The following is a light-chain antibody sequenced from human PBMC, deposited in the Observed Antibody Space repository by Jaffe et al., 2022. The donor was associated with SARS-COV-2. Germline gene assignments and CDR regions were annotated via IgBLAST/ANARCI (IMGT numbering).Light chain of an antibody. J-gene: IGKJ1*01. V-gene: IGKV2-28*01. CDR1: QSLLHRNRYNY. CDR2: LGS. CDR3: MQSLQTRT. Sequence: DIVMTQSPLSLPVIPGEPASISCRSSQSLLHRNRYNYLDWYLQKPGQSPQLLIYLGSNRASGVPDRFSGSGSGTDFTLKISRVEAEDVGVYYCMQSLQTRTFGQGTKVELK.